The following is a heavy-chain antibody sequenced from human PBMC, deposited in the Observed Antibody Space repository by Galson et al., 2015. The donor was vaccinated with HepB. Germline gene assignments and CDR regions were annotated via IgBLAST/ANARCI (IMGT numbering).Heavy chain of an antibody. CDR3: ARDIRCNGDSCYSYLDS. J-gene: IGHJ4*02. V-gene: IGHV1-69*04. D-gene: IGHD2-15*01. CDR1: GGTFNSNA. Sequence: SVKVSCKASGGTFNSNAISWVRQAPGQGLEWMGRIIPILGIVNYAQKFQGRVTISLDTSRNQFSLRLTSVTAADTAVYYCARDIRCNGDSCYSYLDSWGQGTLVTVSS. CDR2: IIPILGIV.